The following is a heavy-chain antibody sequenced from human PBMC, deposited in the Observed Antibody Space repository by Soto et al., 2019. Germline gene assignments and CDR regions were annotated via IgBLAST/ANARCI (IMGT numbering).Heavy chain of an antibody. CDR3: ARGRDSSSFRGMDV. J-gene: IGHJ6*02. CDR1: GGSVSSGSYY. D-gene: IGHD6-6*01. CDR2: IYYSGST. V-gene: IGHV4-61*01. Sequence: SETLSLTCTVSGGSVSSGSYYWSWIRQPPGKGLEWIGYIYYSGSTNYNPSLKSRVTISVDTSKNQFSLKLSSVTAADTAVYYCARGRDSSSFRGMDVWGQGTTVTVSS.